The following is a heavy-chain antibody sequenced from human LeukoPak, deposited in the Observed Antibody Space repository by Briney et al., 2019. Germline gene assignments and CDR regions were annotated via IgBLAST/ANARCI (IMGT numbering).Heavy chain of an antibody. CDR3: AAEGGQQLANDAFDI. Sequence: SVKVSCKASGFTFTSSAMQWVRQARGQRLEWIGWIVVGSGNTNYAQKFQERVTITRDMSTSTAYMELSSLRSEDTVVYYCAAEGGQQLANDAFDIWGQGTMVTVSS. V-gene: IGHV1-58*02. CDR2: IVVGSGNT. CDR1: GFTFTSSA. J-gene: IGHJ3*02. D-gene: IGHD6-13*01.